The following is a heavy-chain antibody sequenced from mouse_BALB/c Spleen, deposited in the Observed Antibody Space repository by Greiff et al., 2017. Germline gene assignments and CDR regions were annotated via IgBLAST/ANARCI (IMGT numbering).Heavy chain of an antibody. CDR3: ARFGYPDY. J-gene: IGHJ2*01. V-gene: IGHV1-18*01. Sequence: EVKLMESGPELVKPGASVKIPCKASGYTFTDYNMDWVKQSHGKSLEWIGDITPNNGGTIYNQKFKGKATLTVDKSSSTAYMELRSLTSEDTAVYYCARFGYPDYWGQGTTLTVSS. CDR2: ITPNNGGT. CDR1: GYTFTDYN.